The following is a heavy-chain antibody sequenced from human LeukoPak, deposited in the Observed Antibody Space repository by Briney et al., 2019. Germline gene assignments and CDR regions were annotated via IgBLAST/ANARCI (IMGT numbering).Heavy chain of an antibody. CDR2: IYHSGST. Sequence: SETLSLTCVVSGGSISSANWWSWVRQPPGKGLEWIGEIYHSGSTNYNPSLKSRVTISVDKSKNQFSLKLSSVTAADTAVYYCARDLLTMVRGVISYYFDYWGQGTLVTVSS. CDR1: GGSISSANW. J-gene: IGHJ4*02. CDR3: ARDLLTMVRGVISYYFDY. V-gene: IGHV4-4*02. D-gene: IGHD3-10*01.